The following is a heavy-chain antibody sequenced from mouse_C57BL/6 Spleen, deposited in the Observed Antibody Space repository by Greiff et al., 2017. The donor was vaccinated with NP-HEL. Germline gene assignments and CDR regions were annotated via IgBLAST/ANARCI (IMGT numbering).Heavy chain of an antibody. J-gene: IGHJ2*01. D-gene: IGHD2-3*01. CDR1: GYAFSSSW. Sequence: VQLQQSGPELVKPGASVKISCKASGYAFSSSWMNWVKQRPGKGLEWIGRIYPGDGDTNYNGKFKGKATLTADKSSSIAYMQLSSLTSEDSAVYFCARDGYYVFYFDYWGQGTTLTVSS. CDR3: ARDGYYVFYFDY. V-gene: IGHV1-82*01. CDR2: IYPGDGDT.